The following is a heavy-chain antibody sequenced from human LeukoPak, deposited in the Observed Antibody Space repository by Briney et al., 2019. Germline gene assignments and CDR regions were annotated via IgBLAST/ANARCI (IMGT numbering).Heavy chain of an antibody. CDR2: IKQDGSEK. D-gene: IGHD3-9*01. J-gene: IGHJ6*03. Sequence: GGSLRLSCVASGFTFSSHKMTWVRQAPGKGLEWVANIKQDGSEKNYVDSVKGRFTISRGNAKNSLYLQMNSLRAEDTAVYYCARNLNGGYYDFLTGYYNYYYMDVWGKGTTVTISS. V-gene: IGHV3-7*01. CDR3: ARNLNGGYYDFLTGYYNYYYMDV. CDR1: GFTFSSHK.